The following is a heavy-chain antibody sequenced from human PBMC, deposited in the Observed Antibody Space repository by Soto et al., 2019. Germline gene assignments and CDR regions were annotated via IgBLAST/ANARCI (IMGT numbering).Heavy chain of an antibody. CDR3: ARFRREAGAGYTLGN. CDR1: GGSISSNY. CDR2: VYNSGST. J-gene: IGHJ4*01. D-gene: IGHD6-13*01. Sequence: NPSETLSLTCTVSGGSISSNYWTWIRQPPGKGLEWIGYVYNSGSTNYNPSLKSRVTISEDTSKSQFSLKVNSMTTADTAGYYRARFRREAGAGYTLGNRGQGNFVTVSS. V-gene: IGHV4-59*01.